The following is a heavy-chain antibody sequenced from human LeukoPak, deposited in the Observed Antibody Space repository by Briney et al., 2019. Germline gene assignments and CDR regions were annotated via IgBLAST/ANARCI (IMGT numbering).Heavy chain of an antibody. CDR1: GFTFSSYA. Sequence: GGSLRLSCAASGFTFSSYAMHWVRQAPGKGLEWVAVISYDGSNKYYADSVKGRFTISRDNSKNTLYLQMNSLRAEDTAVYYCARDRGYNFDYWGQGTLVTVSS. CDR3: ARDRGYNFDY. D-gene: IGHD3-10*01. V-gene: IGHV3-30-3*01. J-gene: IGHJ4*02. CDR2: ISYDGSNK.